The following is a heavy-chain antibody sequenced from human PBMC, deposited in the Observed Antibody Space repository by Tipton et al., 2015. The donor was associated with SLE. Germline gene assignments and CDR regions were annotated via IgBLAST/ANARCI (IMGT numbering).Heavy chain of an antibody. CDR1: GFTFSAYG. Sequence: SLRLSCAASGFTFSAYGMHWVRQAPGKGLEWVALISYDGSKKSYADSVKGRFTISRDNSNNTLYLQMNSLRAEDTAVYYCARDGWGVGAFDYWGQGTLVTVSS. CDR3: ARDGWGVGAFDY. CDR2: ISYDGSKK. V-gene: IGHV3-30*03. D-gene: IGHD1-26*01. J-gene: IGHJ4*02.